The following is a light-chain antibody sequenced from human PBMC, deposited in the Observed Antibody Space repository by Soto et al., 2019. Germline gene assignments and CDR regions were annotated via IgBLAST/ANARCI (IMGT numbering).Light chain of an antibody. CDR2: YDS. Sequence: SYELTQPPSVSVAPGKTARITCGENGIGSTVHWYQQKPGQAPVLVIYYDSDRPSGIPERFSGSNSGNTATLTISRVAAGDEADYYCQVWDTNSDHPVFGGGTKLTVL. CDR1: GIGST. V-gene: IGLV3-21*04. J-gene: IGLJ3*02. CDR3: QVWDTNSDHPV.